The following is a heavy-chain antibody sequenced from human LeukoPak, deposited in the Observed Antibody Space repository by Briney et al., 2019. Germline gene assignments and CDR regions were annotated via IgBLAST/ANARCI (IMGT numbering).Heavy chain of an antibody. Sequence: GGSLRLSCAASGFTFSSYEMNWVRHAPGKGLEWVSKISSSGSSKYYADSVKGRFTISRDNAKNSLYLQLNSLRAEDTAVYYCVRETAVAGADYWGQGTLVTVSS. CDR2: ISSSGSSK. J-gene: IGHJ4*02. V-gene: IGHV3-48*03. CDR1: GFTFSSYE. D-gene: IGHD6-19*01. CDR3: VRETAVAGADY.